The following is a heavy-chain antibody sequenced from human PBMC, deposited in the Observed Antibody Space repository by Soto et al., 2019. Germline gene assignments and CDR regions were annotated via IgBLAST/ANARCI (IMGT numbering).Heavy chain of an antibody. J-gene: IGHJ6*02. Sequence: SETLSLTCAVSGGSISSGGYSWSWIRQPPGKGLEWIGYIYYSGSTYYNPSLKSRVTISVDTSKNQFSLKLSSVTAADTAVYYCARDYPMVRGFLPYGMDVWGQGTTVTVSS. CDR3: ARDYPMVRGFLPYGMDV. CDR1: GGSISSGGYS. CDR2: IYYSGST. V-gene: IGHV4-31*11. D-gene: IGHD3-10*01.